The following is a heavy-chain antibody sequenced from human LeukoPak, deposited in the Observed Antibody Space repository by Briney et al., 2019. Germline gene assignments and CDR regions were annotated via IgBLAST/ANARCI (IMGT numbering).Heavy chain of an antibody. Sequence: GGFLRLSCAASGFTFSSYSMNWVRQAPGKGLEWVSYISSSSSTIYYADSVKGRFTISRDNAKNSLYLQMNSLRAEDTAVYYCAQLRRRDYYDSSGYPRLDYWGQGTLVTVSS. CDR2: ISSSSSTI. V-gene: IGHV3-48*01. J-gene: IGHJ4*02. D-gene: IGHD3-22*01. CDR1: GFTFSSYS. CDR3: AQLRRRDYYDSSGYPRLDY.